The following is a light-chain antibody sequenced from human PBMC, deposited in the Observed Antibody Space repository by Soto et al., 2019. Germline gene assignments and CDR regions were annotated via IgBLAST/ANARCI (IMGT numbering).Light chain of an antibody. CDR2: EGS. Sequence: QSALTQPASVSGSPGQSITISCTGTNSDIGSYNLVSWYQQHPGKAPKLMIYEGSKRPSGVSNRFSGSRSGNTASLTISGLQAEDEADYYCCSYAGSNTCVFSGGTKLTVL. CDR1: NSDIGSYNL. J-gene: IGLJ3*02. CDR3: CSYAGSNTCV. V-gene: IGLV2-23*01.